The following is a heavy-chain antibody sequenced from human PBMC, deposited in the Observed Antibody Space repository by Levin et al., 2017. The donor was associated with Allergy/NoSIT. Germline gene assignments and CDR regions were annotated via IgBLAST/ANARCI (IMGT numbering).Heavy chain of an antibody. CDR1: GGSVNSGNYY. J-gene: IGHJ3*01. Sequence: SQTLSLTCTVSGGSVNSGNYYWSWMRQPPGKGLEYIGYVYYTGSTNYNPSLKSRVTISVDTSKNQFSLKLNSVTAADTTVYYCARKIKGGVFDLWGRGTMVTVSS. V-gene: IGHV4-61*01. CDR2: VYYTGST. D-gene: IGHD2-8*01. CDR3: ARKIKGGVFDL.